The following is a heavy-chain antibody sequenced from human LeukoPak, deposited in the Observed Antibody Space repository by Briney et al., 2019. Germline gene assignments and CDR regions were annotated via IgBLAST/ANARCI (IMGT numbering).Heavy chain of an antibody. CDR3: ARVQAVFQNFDY. V-gene: IGHV3-74*01. CDR2: IHSDGSST. J-gene: IGHJ4*02. CDR1: GFTFSTYW. Sequence: GGSLRLSCVASGFTFSTYWMHWVRQAPGKGLVWVARIHSDGSSTTYADSVKGRFTISRDKSKNTLYLQMNSLRAEDTAVYHCARVQAVFQNFDYWGQGTLVTVSS.